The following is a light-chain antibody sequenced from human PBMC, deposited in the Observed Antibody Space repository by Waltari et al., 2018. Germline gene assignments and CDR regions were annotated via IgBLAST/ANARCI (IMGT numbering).Light chain of an antibody. V-gene: IGLV1-44*01. Sequence: QSVLTQAPSASGTPGQRVTVSCSGSSSNIGSNSVNWYQQRPGTPPQLLILRSNQRPSGVPDRVAGSKSGTSASLAMSGLQSEDEADYFCAVWDGSLNARVFGGGTKLTVL. CDR1: SSNIGSNS. J-gene: IGLJ3*02. CDR3: AVWDGSLNARV. CDR2: RSN.